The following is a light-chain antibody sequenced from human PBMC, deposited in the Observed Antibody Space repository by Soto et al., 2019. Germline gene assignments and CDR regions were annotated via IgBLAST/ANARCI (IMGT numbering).Light chain of an antibody. V-gene: IGLV2-14*01. J-gene: IGLJ2*01. CDR2: EVS. Sequence: QSALTQPASVSGSPGQSITISCTGTSSDVGPYNYLSWYQQHPGKAPKVMIYEVSNRPSGVSNRFSGSKSGNTASLTISGLQAEDEADYYCSSYTTSSTVICGGGTKLTVL. CDR1: SSDVGPYNY. CDR3: SSYTTSSTVI.